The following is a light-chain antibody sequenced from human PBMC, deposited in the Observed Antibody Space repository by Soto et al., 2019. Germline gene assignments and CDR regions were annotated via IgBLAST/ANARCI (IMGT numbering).Light chain of an antibody. CDR1: QSVSSSY. CDR2: GAS. CDR3: QQYNNWPRT. V-gene: IGKV3-15*01. Sequence: EIVLTQSPGTLSLSPGERATLSCRASQSVSSSYFAWYQQKPGQAPRLLIYGASTRATGIPARFSGSGSGTDFTLTIGSLQSEDFAVYYCQQYNNWPRTFGQGTKLEIK. J-gene: IGKJ2*01.